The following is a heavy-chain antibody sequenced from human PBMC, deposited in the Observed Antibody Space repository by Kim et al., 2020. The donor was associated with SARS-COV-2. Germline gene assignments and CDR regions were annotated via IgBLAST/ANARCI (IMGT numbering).Heavy chain of an antibody. V-gene: IGHV3-9*01. Sequence: GGSLRLSCAASGFTFGDYAMHWVRQAPGKGLEWVSGISWNSGSIGYADSVKGRFTISRDNAKNSLYLQMNSLRAEDTALYYCAKDITTVTNRIYYGMDVWGQGTTVTVSS. CDR1: GFTFGDYA. J-gene: IGHJ6*02. CDR2: ISWNSGSI. CDR3: AKDITTVTNRIYYGMDV. D-gene: IGHD4-17*01.